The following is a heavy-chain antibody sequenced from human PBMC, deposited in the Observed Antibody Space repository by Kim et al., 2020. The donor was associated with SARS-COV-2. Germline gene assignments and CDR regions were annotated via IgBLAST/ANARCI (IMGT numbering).Heavy chain of an antibody. D-gene: IGHD2-21*02. J-gene: IGHJ2*01. CDR1: GFTFSSYG. CDR2: IWYDGSNK. Sequence: GGSLRLSCAASGFTFSSYGMHWVRQAPGKGLEWVAVIWYDGSNKYYADSVKGRFTISRDNSKNTLYLQMNSLRAEDTAVYYCARDPPALVTPAHWYFDLWGRGTLVTVSS. CDR3: ARDPPALVTPAHWYFDL. V-gene: IGHV3-33*01.